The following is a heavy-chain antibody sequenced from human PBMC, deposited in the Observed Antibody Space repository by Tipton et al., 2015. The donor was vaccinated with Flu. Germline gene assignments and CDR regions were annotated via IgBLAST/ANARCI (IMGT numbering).Heavy chain of an antibody. V-gene: IGHV1-69*01. Sequence: QLVQSGAEVRKPGSSVKVSCKASGGTFSSYAINWVRQAPGQGLEWMGGIIPIFGTANYAQKFQGRVTITADESTSTAYMELSSLRSEDTAVYYCARMTSGGEIRIDYWGQGTLVTVSS. J-gene: IGHJ4*02. CDR1: GGTFSSYA. CDR2: IIPIFGTA. D-gene: IGHD2-15*01. CDR3: ARMTSGGEIRIDY.